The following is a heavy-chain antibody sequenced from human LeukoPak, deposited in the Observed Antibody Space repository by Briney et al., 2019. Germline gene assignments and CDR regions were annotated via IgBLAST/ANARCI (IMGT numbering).Heavy chain of an antibody. CDR2: ISSSSYI. CDR1: GFTFSSYS. J-gene: IGHJ4*02. V-gene: IGHV3-21*01. Sequence: GGSLRLSCAASGFTFSSYSMNWVRQAPGKGLEWVSSISSSSYIYYADSVKGRFTISRDNAKNSLYLQMNSLRAEDTAVYYCARDQGLMVYAISHYFDYWGQGTLVTVSS. D-gene: IGHD2-8*01. CDR3: ARDQGLMVYAISHYFDY.